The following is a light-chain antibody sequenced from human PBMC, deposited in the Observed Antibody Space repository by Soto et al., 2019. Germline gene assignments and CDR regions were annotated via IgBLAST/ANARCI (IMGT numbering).Light chain of an antibody. Sequence: EIVLTQSPGTLSLSPGERATLSCSASQSVSSSYLSWYQQKPAEAPRLLIYGASSRATGIPDRFSGSGSGTDFTLTISRLEPEDFAVYYCQQYDSSPVTVGQGTKVDIK. CDR1: QSVSSSY. CDR3: QQYDSSPVT. V-gene: IGKV3-20*01. CDR2: GAS. J-gene: IGKJ1*01.